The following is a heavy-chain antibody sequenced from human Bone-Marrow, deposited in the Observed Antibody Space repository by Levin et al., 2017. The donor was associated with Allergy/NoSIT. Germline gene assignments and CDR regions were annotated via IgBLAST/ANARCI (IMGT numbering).Heavy chain of an antibody. J-gene: IGHJ5*02. CDR2: INHSGST. CDR1: GGSFSGYY. D-gene: IGHD1-26*01. V-gene: IGHV4-34*01. Sequence: KTSETLSLTCAVYGGSFSGYYWSWIRQPPGKGLEWIGEINHSGSTNYNPSLKSRVTISVDTSKNQFSLKLSSVTAADTAVYYCARQGCIVRDQDNWFDPWGQGTLVTVSS. CDR3: ARQGCIVRDQDNWFDP.